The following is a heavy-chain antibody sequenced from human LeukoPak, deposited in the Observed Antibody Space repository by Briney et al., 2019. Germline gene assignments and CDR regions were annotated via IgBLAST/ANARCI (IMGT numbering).Heavy chain of an antibody. CDR3: AKPLWYQLLQGYYGLDV. Sequence: ASVKVSCKASGYTFNGYYMHWVRQAPGQGLEWMGWINPNSGGTSYAQKFQGRVTMTTDTSISTAYMEVRRLESDDTAVYYCAKPLWYQLLQGYYGLDVWGQGTTVTVSS. CDR1: GYTFNGYY. J-gene: IGHJ6*02. V-gene: IGHV1-2*02. D-gene: IGHD2-2*01. CDR2: INPNSGGT.